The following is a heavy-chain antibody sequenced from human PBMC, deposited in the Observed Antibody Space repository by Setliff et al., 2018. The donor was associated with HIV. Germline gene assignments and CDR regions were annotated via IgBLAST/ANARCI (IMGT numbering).Heavy chain of an antibody. CDR3: ARGADGDYRYYMDV. V-gene: IGHV1-18*01. CDR1: GYRFSSYG. CDR2: ISAYNGKT. D-gene: IGHD4-17*01. Sequence: SVKVSCKASGYRFSSYGFTWVRQAPGQGLEWVGWISAYNGKTSYAQKFQGRVTITADVSTSTIYMELSSLTSEDTAVYYCARGADGDYRYYMDVWGRGTTVTVSS. J-gene: IGHJ6*03.